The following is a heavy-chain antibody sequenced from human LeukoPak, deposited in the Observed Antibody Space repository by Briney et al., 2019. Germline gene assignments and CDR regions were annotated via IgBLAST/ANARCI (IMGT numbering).Heavy chain of an antibody. V-gene: IGHV4-4*07. CDR1: GGSISSYY. D-gene: IGHD4-17*01. Sequence: SETLYLTCTVSGGSISSYYWSWIRQPAGKGLEWIGRIYTSGSTNYNPSLKSRVTMSVDTSKNQFSLKLSSVTAADTAVYYCAGHQAYGDYDPWYFDYWGQGTLVTVSS. CDR3: AGHQAYGDYDPWYFDY. CDR2: IYTSGST. J-gene: IGHJ4*02.